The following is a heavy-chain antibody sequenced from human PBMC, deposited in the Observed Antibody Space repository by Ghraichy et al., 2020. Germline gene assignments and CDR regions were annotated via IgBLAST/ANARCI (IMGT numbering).Heavy chain of an antibody. D-gene: IGHD4-17*01. CDR1: GFPFSFYS. V-gene: IGHV3-48*02. CDR2: ISGSTTTI. J-gene: IGHJ4*02. Sequence: GGSLRRSCAASGFPFSFYSINWVRQAPGKGLEWISYISGSTTTIYYADSVKGRFTISRDNAKNSLYLQMNSLRDEDTAVYYCARDGDGDNDPIRAFDYWGQGTLVTVSS. CDR3: ARDGDGDNDPIRAFDY.